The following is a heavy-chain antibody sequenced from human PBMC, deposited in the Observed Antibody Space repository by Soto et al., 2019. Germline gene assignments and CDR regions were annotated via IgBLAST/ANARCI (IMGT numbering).Heavy chain of an antibody. CDR3: ARELLPFYYYYGMDV. CDR1: GYTFTSYG. Sequence: ASVKVSCKASGYTFTSYGISWVLQAPGQGLERMGWISAYNGNTNYAQKLQGRVTMTTDTSTSTAYMELRSLRSDDTAVYYCARELLPFYYYYGMDVWGQGTTVTVSS. CDR2: ISAYNGNT. J-gene: IGHJ6*02. V-gene: IGHV1-18*01.